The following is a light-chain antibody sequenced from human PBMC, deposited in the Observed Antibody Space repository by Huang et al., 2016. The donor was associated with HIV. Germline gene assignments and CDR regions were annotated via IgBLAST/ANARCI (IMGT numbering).Light chain of an antibody. CDR3: HQYDVSPGT. CDR2: GTS. V-gene: IGKV3-20*01. CDR1: QSTSGDF. J-gene: IGKJ1*01. Sequence: ENVLTQSPGTLSLSPGERTTLSCKASQSTSGDFLAWYQQKPGQAPRLLIHGTSSRAVCVPDRFSGSGSGTDFTLTISRLESEDFAVYFCHQYDVSPGTFGQGTKVEIK.